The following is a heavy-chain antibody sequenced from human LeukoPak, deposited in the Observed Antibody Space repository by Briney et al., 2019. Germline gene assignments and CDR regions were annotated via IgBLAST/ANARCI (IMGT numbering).Heavy chain of an antibody. J-gene: IGHJ4*02. CDR1: GGSISSYY. CDR2: IYYSGST. V-gene: IGHV4-59*12. Sequence: PSETLSLTCTVSGGSISSYYWSWIRQPPGKGLEWIGSIYYSGSTYYNPSLRSRVTISVDKSKNQFSLKLSSVTAADTAVYYCARGGVRGVIGDYWGQGTLVTVSS. D-gene: IGHD3-10*01. CDR3: ARGGVRGVIGDY.